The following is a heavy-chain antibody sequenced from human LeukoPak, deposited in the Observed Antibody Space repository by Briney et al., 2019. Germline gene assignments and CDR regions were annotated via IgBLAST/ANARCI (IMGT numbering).Heavy chain of an antibody. V-gene: IGHV4-4*07. D-gene: IGHD3-3*01. CDR1: GGSISSYY. J-gene: IGHJ5*02. Sequence: SETLSLTCTVSGGSISSYYWSWIRQPAGKGLEWIGRIYTSGSTNYNPSLKSRVTMSVDTSKNRFSLKLSSVTAADTAVYYCARGVTIFGVVTLDPWGQGTLVTVSS. CDR2: IYTSGST. CDR3: ARGVTIFGVVTLDP.